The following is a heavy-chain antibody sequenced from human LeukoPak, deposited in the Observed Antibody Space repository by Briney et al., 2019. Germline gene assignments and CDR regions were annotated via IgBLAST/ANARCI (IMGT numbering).Heavy chain of an antibody. CDR1: GYTFTSYD. CDR3: AQTTSSGYTFDI. V-gene: IGHV1-8*03. D-gene: IGHD3-22*01. J-gene: IGHJ3*02. CDR2: MNPNSGNT. Sequence: GASVKVSCKASGYTFTSYDINWVRQATGQGLEWMGWMNPNSGNTGYAQKFQGRVTITRNTSISTAYMELSSLRSEDTAVYYCAQTTSSGYTFDIWGQGTMVTVSS.